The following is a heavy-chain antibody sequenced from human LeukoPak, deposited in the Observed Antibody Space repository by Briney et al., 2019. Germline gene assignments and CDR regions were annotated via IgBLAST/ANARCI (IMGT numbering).Heavy chain of an antibody. CDR3: TRDSGSYNWFDP. D-gene: IGHD1-26*01. J-gene: IGHJ5*02. CDR2: IDKKDKGYATAT. Sequence: GGSLRLSCAASGFTFNGSAIHWVRQSSGKGLEWVGQIDKKDKGYATATAYAASVKGRFTISRDDSINTAYLQMKSLKTEDTTLYYCTRDSGSYNWFDPWGQGTLVTVSS. CDR1: GFTFNGSA. V-gene: IGHV3-73*01.